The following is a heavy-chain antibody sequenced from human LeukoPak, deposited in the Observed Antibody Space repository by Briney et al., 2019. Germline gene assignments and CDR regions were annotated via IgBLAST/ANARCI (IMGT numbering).Heavy chain of an antibody. J-gene: IGHJ4*01. Sequence: PGGSLRLSCAVSGFTFSSYWMNWVRQAPGKGLEWVASIRQDGGEKSYVDSVKGRFTISRDNTKNSLYLQISSLRAEDTAVYYCGRDGTEVGFYFDLWGTEPLVTVSS. CDR2: IRQDGGEK. CDR3: GRDGTEVGFYFDL. V-gene: IGHV3-7*01. D-gene: IGHD3-3*01. CDR1: GFTFSSYW.